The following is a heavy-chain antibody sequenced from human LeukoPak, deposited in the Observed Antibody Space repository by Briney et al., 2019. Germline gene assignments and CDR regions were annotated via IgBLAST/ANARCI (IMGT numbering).Heavy chain of an antibody. CDR1: GGSISSSSYY. CDR2: IYYSGST. D-gene: IGHD6-19*01. V-gene: IGHV4-39*01. Sequence: PSETLSLTCTVSGGSISSSSYYWGWIRQPPGKGLEWIGSIYYSGSTYYNPSLKSRVTISVDTSKNQFSLKLSSVTAADTAVYYCARREAVAGTWRSNWFDPWGQGTLVTVSS. CDR3: ARREAVAGTWRSNWFDP. J-gene: IGHJ5*02.